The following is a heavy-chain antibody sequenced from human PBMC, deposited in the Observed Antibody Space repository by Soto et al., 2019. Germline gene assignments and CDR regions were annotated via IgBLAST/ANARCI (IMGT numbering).Heavy chain of an antibody. V-gene: IGHV4-31*03. Sequence: QVQLQESGPGLVKPSQTLSLTCTVSGGSISSGGYYWSWIRQHPGKGLEWIGYIYYSGSTYYNPSLKSRVTRSVDTSKNHFSLKLSSVTAADTAVYYCARALATVTTHNWFDPWGQGTLVTVSS. CDR3: ARALATVTTHNWFDP. CDR1: GGSISSGGYY. J-gene: IGHJ5*02. D-gene: IGHD4-17*01. CDR2: IYYSGST.